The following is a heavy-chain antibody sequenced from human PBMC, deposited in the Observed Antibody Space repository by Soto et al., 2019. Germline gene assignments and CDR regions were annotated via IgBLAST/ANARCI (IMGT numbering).Heavy chain of an antibody. CDR3: ARERGVSEGGWLHLVGYFDY. D-gene: IGHD3-10*01. CDR1: GYTFTSYA. CDR2: INAGNGNT. V-gene: IGHV1-3*01. J-gene: IGHJ4*02. Sequence: QVPLVQSGAEVKKPGASVKVSCKASGYTFTSYAMHWVRQAPGQRLEWMGWINAGNGNTKYSQKFQGRVTITRTTSAVTAYMKLSSRRSEDTAVYYCARERGVSEGGWLHLVGYFDYWGQGTLVTVSS.